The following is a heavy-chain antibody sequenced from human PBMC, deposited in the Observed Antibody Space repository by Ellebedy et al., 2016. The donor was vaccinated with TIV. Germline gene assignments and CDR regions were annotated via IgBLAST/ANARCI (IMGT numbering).Heavy chain of an antibody. Sequence: PSETLSLTCTVSGGSIDSYYWSWIRQPPGKGLEWIGYIHYSGTTNFNPPLKGRVTISVDRPKNQVSLKVRSVTAADTAVYYCARWGHYYDSGGYWGQGALVTVSS. D-gene: IGHD3-22*01. CDR2: IHYSGTT. V-gene: IGHV4-59*08. CDR3: ARWGHYYDSGGY. CDR1: GGSIDSYY. J-gene: IGHJ4*02.